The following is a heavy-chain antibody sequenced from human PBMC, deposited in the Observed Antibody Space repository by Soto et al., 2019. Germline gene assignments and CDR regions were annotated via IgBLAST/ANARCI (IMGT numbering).Heavy chain of an antibody. CDR3: ARLLSGYYAY. D-gene: IGHD3-22*01. Sequence: QVQLVQSGDEVRKPGASVKVSCKASGYSFTNSAMHWVRQAPGQRLEWMGWINAGNGNTRYSRKFQGRVTITGDTSARTVYMDLSSLRSEDTAVYYCARLLSGYYAYWGQGTLVTVSS. CDR1: GYSFTNSA. J-gene: IGHJ4*02. V-gene: IGHV1-3*01. CDR2: INAGNGNT.